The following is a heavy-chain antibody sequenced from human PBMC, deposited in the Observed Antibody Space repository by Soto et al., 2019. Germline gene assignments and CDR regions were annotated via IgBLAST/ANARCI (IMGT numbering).Heavy chain of an antibody. J-gene: IGHJ5*02. CDR2: ISSSSSYI. V-gene: IGHV3-21*01. D-gene: IGHD3-10*01. CDR3: ARDPITMVRGVIYGNWFDP. Sequence: GGSLRLSCAASGFTFSSYSMNWVRQAPGKGLEWVSSISSSSSYIYYADSVKGRFTISRDNAKNSLYLQMNSLRAEDTAVYYCARDPITMVRGVIYGNWFDPWGQGTLVTVSS. CDR1: GFTFSSYS.